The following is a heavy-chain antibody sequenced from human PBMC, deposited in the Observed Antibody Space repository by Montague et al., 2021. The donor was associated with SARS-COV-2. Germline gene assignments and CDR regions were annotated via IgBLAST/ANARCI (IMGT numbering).Heavy chain of an antibody. CDR1: GDSISSYY. Sequence: SETLSLTCDVYGDSISSYYWNWIRQPAGKGLEWIGRIYTSGRTDYNPSLKSRLTISFNTSKNEFSLRLNSLTAADTAVYYCARDFPTGRYYFDFWGQGTLVIVSS. D-gene: IGHD3-10*01. CDR2: IYTSGRT. J-gene: IGHJ4*02. V-gene: IGHV4-4*07. CDR3: ARDFPTGRYYFDF.